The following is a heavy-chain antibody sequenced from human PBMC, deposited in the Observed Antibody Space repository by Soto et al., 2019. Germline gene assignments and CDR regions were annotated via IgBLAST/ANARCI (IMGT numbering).Heavy chain of an antibody. V-gene: IGHV4-61*01. D-gene: IGHD3-3*01. J-gene: IGHJ5*02. CDR3: AREGGVLRLSNWLDP. CDR1: GDSVSSDSYY. CDR2: ISHSGST. Sequence: QLQLQESGPGLVKPSETLSLTCTVSGDSVSSDSYYWSWIRQPPGKRLEWIGYISHSGSTSYNPSLQSRVSMSIATSKNKFFLELSSVTAADTAIYYCAREGGVLRLSNWLDPWGQGTLVTVSA.